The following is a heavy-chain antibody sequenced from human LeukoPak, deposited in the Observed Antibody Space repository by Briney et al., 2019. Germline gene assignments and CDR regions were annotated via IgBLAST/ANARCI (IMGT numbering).Heavy chain of an antibody. CDR3: ARDYYGDYGCLDS. D-gene: IGHD4-17*01. CDR2: VSGSDGIT. CDR1: GFTFISYA. Sequence: GGSLRLSCAASGFTFISYAMSWVRQAPGKGLEWVSGVSGSDGITYYADSVKGRFAVSRNNSKNTLYLQMNSLRAEDTAVYYCARDYYGDYGCLDSRGQGTLVTVSS. J-gene: IGHJ4*02. V-gene: IGHV3-23*01.